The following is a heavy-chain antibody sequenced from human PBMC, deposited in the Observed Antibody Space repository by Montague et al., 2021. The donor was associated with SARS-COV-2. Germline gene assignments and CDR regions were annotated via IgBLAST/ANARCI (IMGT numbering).Heavy chain of an antibody. V-gene: IGHV4-4*07. Sequence: SETLSLTCPVSAGSINNYYWSWIRQSAGKGLEWIGRIYPSGDTNYNPSLKSRVTVSVDTSKSQFSLNLNSLTVADTAVYYCASSYGSGYYGFDYWGQGIPVTVAS. CDR3: ASSYGSGYYGFDY. D-gene: IGHD3-10*01. CDR2: IYPSGDT. J-gene: IGHJ4*02. CDR1: AGSINNYY.